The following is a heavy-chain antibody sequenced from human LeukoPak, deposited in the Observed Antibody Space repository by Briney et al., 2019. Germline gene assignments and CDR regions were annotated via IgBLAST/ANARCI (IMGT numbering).Heavy chain of an antibody. CDR2: INPKSGGT. V-gene: IGHV1-2*02. D-gene: IGHD5-12*01. J-gene: IGHJ4*02. CDR3: ARILSGYDYFAMVYFDY. Sequence: ASVKVSCKASGYTFTGYYMHWVRQAPGQGLEWTGWINPKSGGTNYAQKFQGRVSMTRDTSISTAYMELSRLRSDDTAVYYCARILSGYDYFAMVYFDYWGQGTLVTVSS. CDR1: GYTFTGYY.